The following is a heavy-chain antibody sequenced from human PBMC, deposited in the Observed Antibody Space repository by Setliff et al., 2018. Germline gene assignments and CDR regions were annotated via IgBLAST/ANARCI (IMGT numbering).Heavy chain of an antibody. CDR1: GASISSGTYY. D-gene: IGHD1-1*01. CDR2: IHYRGTT. Sequence: NPSETLSLTCTVSGASISSGTYYWAWIRQPPGKGLEWIGRIHYRGTTYSNASLASRLTTSVDTAKNQFSLKLTSVTAADTAVYYCARTGTYRYFDYWGQGTRVTVSS. V-gene: IGHV4-39*01. CDR3: ARTGTYRYFDY. J-gene: IGHJ4*02.